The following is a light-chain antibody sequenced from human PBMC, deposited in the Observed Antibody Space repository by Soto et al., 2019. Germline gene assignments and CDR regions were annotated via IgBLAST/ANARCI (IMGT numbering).Light chain of an antibody. CDR3: CSYAGDYTFV. V-gene: IGLV2-11*01. CDR2: DVK. Sequence: QSVLTQPRSVSGSPGQSVTISCTGTSSDVGGYNYVSWYQQYPGKAPKVMIYDVKTRPSGVPDRFSGSKSGNTASLTISGLQAEDEADYYCCSYAGDYTFVFGTRTKVTVL. J-gene: IGLJ1*01. CDR1: SSDVGGYNY.